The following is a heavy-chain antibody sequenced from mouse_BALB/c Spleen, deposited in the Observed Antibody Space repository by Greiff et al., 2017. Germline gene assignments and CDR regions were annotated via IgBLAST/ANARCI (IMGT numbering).Heavy chain of an antibody. J-gene: IGHJ4*01. Sequence: DVKLQESGPGLVKPSQSLSLTCTVTGYSITSDYAWNWIRQFPGNKLEWMGYISYSGSTSYNPSLKSRISITRDTSKNQFFLQLNSVTTEDTATYYCARDGGGAMDYWGQGTSVTVSS. D-gene: IGHD2-3*01. CDR2: ISYSGST. CDR1: GYSITSDYA. CDR3: ARDGGGAMDY. V-gene: IGHV3-2*02.